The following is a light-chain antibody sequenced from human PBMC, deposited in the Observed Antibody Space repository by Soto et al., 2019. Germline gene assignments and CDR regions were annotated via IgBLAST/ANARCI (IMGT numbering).Light chain of an antibody. CDR3: QQHNNWPET. V-gene: IGKV1-5*01. CDR2: HAS. J-gene: IGKJ1*01. Sequence: DIQLTQSPSTLSVSVGDRATLSCRASQSIRNWLAWYQQKPGPAPRLLIYHASTRESGVPARFSGSGSGTEFTLTISSLQSEDFAVYYCQQHNNWPETFGQGTKVDIK. CDR1: QSIRNW.